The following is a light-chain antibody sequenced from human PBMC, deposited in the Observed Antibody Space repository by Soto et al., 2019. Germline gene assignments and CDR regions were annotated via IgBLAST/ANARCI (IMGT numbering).Light chain of an antibody. CDR1: QSLLFLNGNTY. CDR3: MQGTYRPHT. CDR2: LVS. Sequence: VVMTQSPLSLPVTLGQPASISCRSSQSLLFLNGNTYLTWFQQRPGQSPRRLIYLVSKRDSGVPDRFSGSGSGTDFTLKISRVEAEDVGIYYCMQGTYRPHTFGRGTKVEIK. J-gene: IGKJ1*01. V-gene: IGKV2-30*01.